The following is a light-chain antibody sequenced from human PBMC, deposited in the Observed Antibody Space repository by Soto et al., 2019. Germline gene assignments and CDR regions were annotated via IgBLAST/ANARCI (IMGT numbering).Light chain of an antibody. CDR3: QHYGTSPGT. V-gene: IGKV3-20*01. CDR1: QSGSSDD. Sequence: ESRLPASRSTLALFAGPNAPLSCKASQSGSSDDLAWYQQQPGQAPRLLIFGASNRATGIPDRFSGSGSGTDFTLTISRLEPEVFVVSYCQHYGTSPGTFGQGTRLEIK. J-gene: IGKJ5*01. CDR2: GAS.